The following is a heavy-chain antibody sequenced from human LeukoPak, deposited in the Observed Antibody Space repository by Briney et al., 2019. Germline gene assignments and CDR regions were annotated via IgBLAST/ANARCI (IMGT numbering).Heavy chain of an antibody. CDR2: IYHSGST. V-gene: IGHV4-38-2*01. D-gene: IGHD6-25*01. J-gene: IGHJ4*02. CDR3: ARHDGYCDYIDY. CDR1: GYSISSGYY. Sequence: PSETLSLTCAVSGYSISSGYYWGWIRQPPGKGLEWIGSIYHSGSTYYNPSLKSRVTISVDTSKNQFSLKLSSVTAADTAVYYCARHDGYCDYIDYWGQGTLVTVSS.